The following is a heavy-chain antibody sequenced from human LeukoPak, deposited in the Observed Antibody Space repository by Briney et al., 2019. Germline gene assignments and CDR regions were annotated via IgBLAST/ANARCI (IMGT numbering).Heavy chain of an antibody. J-gene: IGHJ4*02. CDR1: GFTFSSYG. CDR3: ARGIAGAGTFFFEY. D-gene: IGHD6-13*01. CDR2: ISYDGSNK. V-gene: IGHV3-30*03. Sequence: PGRSLRLSCAASGFTFSSYGMHWVRQAPGKGLEWVAVISYDGSNKYYADSVKGRFTISRDNSKNTLYLQMNSLRAEDTSVYYCARGIAGAGTFFFEYWGQGNLVT.